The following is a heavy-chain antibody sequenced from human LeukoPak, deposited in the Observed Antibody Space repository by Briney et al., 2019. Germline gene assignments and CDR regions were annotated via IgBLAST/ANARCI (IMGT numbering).Heavy chain of an antibody. J-gene: IGHJ3*02. D-gene: IGHD3-22*01. Sequence: GGSLRLSCAASGFTFSSYSMNWVRQAPGKGLEWVSSSSSSSSYIYYADSVKGRFTISRDNAKNSLYLQMNSLRAEDTAVYYCAREGRKGGYYDSSGGPFDIWGQGTMVTVSS. CDR2: SSSSSSYI. CDR1: GFTFSSYS. V-gene: IGHV3-21*01. CDR3: AREGRKGGYYDSSGGPFDI.